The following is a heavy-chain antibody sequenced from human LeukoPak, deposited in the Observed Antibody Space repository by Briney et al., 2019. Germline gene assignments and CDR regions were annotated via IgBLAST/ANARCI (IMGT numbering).Heavy chain of an antibody. Sequence: GGSLRLSCAASGFTFSSYGMHWVRQAPGKGLEWVAVIWYDGSNKYYADSVKGRFTISRDNSKNTLYLQMSSLRAEDTAVYYCATKWELLHTYYYYYMDVWGKGTTVTVSS. J-gene: IGHJ6*03. CDR1: GFTFSSYG. V-gene: IGHV3-33*01. CDR3: ATKWELLHTYYYYYMDV. CDR2: IWYDGSNK. D-gene: IGHD1-26*01.